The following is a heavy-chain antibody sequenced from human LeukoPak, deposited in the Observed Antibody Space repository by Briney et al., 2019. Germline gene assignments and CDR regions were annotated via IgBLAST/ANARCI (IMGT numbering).Heavy chain of an antibody. CDR1: GGSISSYY. CDR3: AREVGQYSSGWLSSEFYFDY. D-gene: IGHD6-19*01. CDR2: IYSSGST. J-gene: IGHJ4*02. Sequence: SETLSLTCTVSGGSISSYYWSWIRQPAGKGLEWIGRIYSSGSTNYNPSLKSRVTMSVDTSKNQFSLNLSSVTAADTAVYYCAREVGQYSSGWLSSEFYFDYWGQGTLVTVSS. V-gene: IGHV4-4*07.